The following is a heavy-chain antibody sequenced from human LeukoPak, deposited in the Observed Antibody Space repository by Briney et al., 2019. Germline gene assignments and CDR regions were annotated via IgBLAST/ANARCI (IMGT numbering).Heavy chain of an antibody. J-gene: IGHJ5*02. CDR3: ARGRITLFGGVITLNNWFDP. D-gene: IGHD3-3*01. CDR1: GGSFSGYY. V-gene: IGHV4-34*01. Sequence: SETLSLTCAVYGGSFSGYYWSWIRPPPGKGLEWSGEMNHSGSTNYNPSLKSRVTIAVETSKNQYSLKLSSVTAADTAVYYCARGRITLFGGVITLNNWFDPWGQGTLVTVSS. CDR2: MNHSGST.